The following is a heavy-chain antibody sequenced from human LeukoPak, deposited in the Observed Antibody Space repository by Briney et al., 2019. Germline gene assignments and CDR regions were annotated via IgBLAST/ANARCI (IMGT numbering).Heavy chain of an antibody. CDR1: GYSFIEYA. Sequence: SVKVSCKASGYSFIEYAINWVRQAPGQGLEWMGRIIPILGIANYAQKFQGRVTITADKSTSTAYMELSSLRSEDTAVYYCARVVVVPAAMPVFDYYYYGMDVWGQGTTVTVSS. D-gene: IGHD2-2*01. V-gene: IGHV1-69*04. J-gene: IGHJ6*02. CDR3: ARVVVVPAAMPVFDYYYYGMDV. CDR2: IIPILGIA.